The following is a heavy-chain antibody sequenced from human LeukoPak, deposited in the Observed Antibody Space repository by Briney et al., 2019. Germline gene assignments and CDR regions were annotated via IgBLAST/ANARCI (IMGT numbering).Heavy chain of an antibody. D-gene: IGHD1-26*01. V-gene: IGHV1-2*02. CDR1: GYTFTGYY. Sequence: ASVKVSCKASGYTFTGYYMHWVRQAPRQGLEWMGWINPNSGGTNYAQKFQGRVTMTRDTSISTAYMELSRLRSDDTAVYYCARGVGATTRVDYWGQGTLVTVSS. CDR2: INPNSGGT. CDR3: ARGVGATTRVDY. J-gene: IGHJ4*02.